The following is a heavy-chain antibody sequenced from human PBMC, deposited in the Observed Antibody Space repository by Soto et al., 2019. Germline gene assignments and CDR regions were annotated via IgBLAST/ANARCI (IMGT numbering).Heavy chain of an antibody. CDR2: ITSDGFT. V-gene: IGHV3-23*01. CDR1: GFTFSNYA. D-gene: IGHD1-1*01. Sequence: PGGSLRLSCAASGFTFSNYAMTWVRQAPGQGLECVSLITSDGFTYYADSVKGRFTISRDNSKNTLYLQMSSLRVEDTALYYCASNYNGDYWGRGTLVTVSS. J-gene: IGHJ4*02. CDR3: ASNYNGDY.